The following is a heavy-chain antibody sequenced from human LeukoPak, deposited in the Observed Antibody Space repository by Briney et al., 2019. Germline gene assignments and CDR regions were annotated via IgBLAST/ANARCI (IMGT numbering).Heavy chain of an antibody. J-gene: IGHJ5*02. D-gene: IGHD5-12*01. CDR3: ARQIRWLRYWFDP. Sequence: GSLRPSCAASGFTFSSYSMNWVRQAPGKGLEWIGEINHGGSTNYNPSLKSRVTISVDTSKNQFSLKLSSVTAADTAVYYCARQIRWLRYWFDPWGQGTLVTVSS. CDR2: INHGGST. V-gene: IGHV4-34*01. CDR1: GFTFSSYS.